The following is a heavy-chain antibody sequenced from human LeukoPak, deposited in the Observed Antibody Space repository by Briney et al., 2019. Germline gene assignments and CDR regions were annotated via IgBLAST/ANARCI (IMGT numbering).Heavy chain of an antibody. V-gene: IGHV1-8*02. CDR3: ARGNSIAAAGYFDY. CDR2: MNPNSGNT. J-gene: IGHJ4*02. Sequence: ASVKVSCKASGYTFTGYYMHWVRQATGQGLEWMGWMNPNSGNTGYAQKFQGRVTMTRNTSISTAYMELSSLRSEDTAVYYCARGNSIAAAGYFDYWGQGTLVTVSS. D-gene: IGHD6-13*01. CDR1: GYTFTGYY.